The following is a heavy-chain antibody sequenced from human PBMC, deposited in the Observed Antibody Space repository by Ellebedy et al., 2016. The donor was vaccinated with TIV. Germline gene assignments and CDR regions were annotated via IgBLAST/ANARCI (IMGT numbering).Heavy chain of an antibody. CDR2: IYYSGST. V-gene: IGHV4-61*05. Sequence: MPSETLSLTCTVSGGSTTPTLYPRGSFDNPPDMRLDWIGSIYYSGSTNYNPSPKSRVTISVDTSKNQFSLKLSSVIAADTAGYYCARQNAKSYHDSSGYREYWGQGTLATVA. CDR1: GGSTTPTLYP. J-gene: IGHJ4*02. CDR3: ARQNAKSYHDSSGYREY. D-gene: IGHD3-22*01.